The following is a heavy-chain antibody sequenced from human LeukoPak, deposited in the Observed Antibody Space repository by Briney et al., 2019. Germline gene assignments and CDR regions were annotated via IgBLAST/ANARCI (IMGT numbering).Heavy chain of an antibody. J-gene: IGHJ4*02. CDR1: GDSVSNKNAA. V-gene: IGHV6-1*01. CDR2: TYYRSKWYN. CDR3: AGGIAAGGFDY. Sequence: TSQTLSLTCAISGDSVSNKNAAWNWIRQSPLRGLEWLGRTYYRSKWYNEYPVSVKSRIAINPDAPKNQFSLQLNSVTPEDTAVYYCAGGIAAGGFDYWGQGTLVTVSS. D-gene: IGHD6-13*01.